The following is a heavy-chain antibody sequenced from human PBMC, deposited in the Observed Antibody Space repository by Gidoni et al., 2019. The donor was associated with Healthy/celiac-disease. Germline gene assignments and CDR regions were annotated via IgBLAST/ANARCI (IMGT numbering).Heavy chain of an antibody. Sequence: EVQLLESGGGLVQPGGSLRLSCAVSGFTFSSYAMSWVRQAPGKGLEWVSAISGSGGSTYYADSVKGRFTISRDNSKNTLYLQMNSLRAEDTAVYYCAKAPQNWGFAFDIWGQGTMVTVSS. CDR2: ISGSGGST. J-gene: IGHJ3*02. CDR3: AKAPQNWGFAFDI. D-gene: IGHD7-27*01. V-gene: IGHV3-23*01. CDR1: GFTFSSYA.